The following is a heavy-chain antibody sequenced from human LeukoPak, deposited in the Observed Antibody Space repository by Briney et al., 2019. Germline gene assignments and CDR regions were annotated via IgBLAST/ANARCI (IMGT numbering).Heavy chain of an antibody. V-gene: IGHV4-4*07. Sequence: SETLSLTCTVSGGYISAYYWTWIRQPAGKGLEWIGRIYTSGITNYNPSLESRLTMSLDTSKNQISLRLSSVTAADTAVYYCARKDGDFWGQGTLVTVSS. CDR1: GGYISAYY. CDR3: ARKDGDF. CDR2: IYTSGIT. J-gene: IGHJ4*02.